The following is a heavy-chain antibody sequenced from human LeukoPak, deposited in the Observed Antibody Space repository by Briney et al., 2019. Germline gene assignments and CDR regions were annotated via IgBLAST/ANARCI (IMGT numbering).Heavy chain of an antibody. Sequence: ASVTVSCKASGGTFSSYAISWVRQAPGQGLEWMGGIIPIFGTANYAQKFQGRVTITADESTSTAYMELSSLRSEDTAVYYCARVFYTAMVTNYYYGMDVWGQGTTVTVSS. CDR2: IIPIFGTA. V-gene: IGHV1-69*13. D-gene: IGHD5-18*01. J-gene: IGHJ6*02. CDR3: ARVFYTAMVTNYYYGMDV. CDR1: GGTFSSYA.